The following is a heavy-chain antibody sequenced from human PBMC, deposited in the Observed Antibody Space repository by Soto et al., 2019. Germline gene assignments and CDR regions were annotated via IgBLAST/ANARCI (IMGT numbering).Heavy chain of an antibody. D-gene: IGHD6-13*01. CDR1: GYIFSNYG. J-gene: IGHJ1*01. CDR3: ARERDGSSWSSAESLQY. V-gene: IGHV1-18*01. CDR2: ISTYNANT. Sequence: RASVKFSCKASGYIFSNYGISWVRQAPGQGLEWMGWISTYNANTYYAQKFQGRVTMTTDTSTSTAYMELRSLRSDDTAVFYCARERDGSSWSSAESLQYWGQGTLVTVSS.